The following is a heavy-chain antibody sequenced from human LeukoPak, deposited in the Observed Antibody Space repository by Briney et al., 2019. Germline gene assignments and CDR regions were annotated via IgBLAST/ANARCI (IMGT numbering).Heavy chain of an antibody. CDR3: ARDLAAAGIDY. CDR1: GGSISSGGYY. V-gene: IGHV4-30-2*01. CDR2: IYHSGST. J-gene: IGHJ4*02. Sequence: SETLSHTCTVSGGSISSGGYYWSWIRQPPGKGLEWIGYIYHSGSTYYNPSLKSRVTISVDRSKNQFSLKLSSVTAADTAVYYCARDLAAAGIDYWGQGTLVTVSS. D-gene: IGHD6-13*01.